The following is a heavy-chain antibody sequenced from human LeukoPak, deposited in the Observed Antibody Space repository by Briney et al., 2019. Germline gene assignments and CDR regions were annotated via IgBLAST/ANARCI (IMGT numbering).Heavy chain of an antibody. J-gene: IGHJ4*02. D-gene: IGHD4-17*01. CDR3: AREGTVTTFDY. V-gene: IGHV4-59*01. CDR2: IYYSGST. Sequence: SETLSLTCTVSGGSISSYYWSWIRQPPGKGLEWIGYIYYSGSTNYNPSLKSRVTISVDTSKNQFSLKLSSVTAADTAVYYCAREGTVTTFDYWGQGTLVTVSS. CDR1: GGSISSYY.